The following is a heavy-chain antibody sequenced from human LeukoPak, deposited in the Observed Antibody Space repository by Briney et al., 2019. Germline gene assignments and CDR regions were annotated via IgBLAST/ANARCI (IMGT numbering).Heavy chain of an antibody. Sequence: SETLSLTCAVYGGSFSGYYWSWIRQPPGKGLEWIGEINHSGSTNYNPSLKSRVTISVDTSKNQFSLKLSSVTAADTAVYYCARRISYSGSYGDAFDIWGQGTMVTVSS. CDR3: ARRISYSGSYGDAFDI. CDR1: GGSFSGYY. D-gene: IGHD1-26*01. V-gene: IGHV4-34*01. CDR2: INHSGST. J-gene: IGHJ3*02.